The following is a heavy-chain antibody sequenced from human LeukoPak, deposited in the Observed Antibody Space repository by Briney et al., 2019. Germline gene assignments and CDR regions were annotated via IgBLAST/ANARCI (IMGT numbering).Heavy chain of an antibody. Sequence: ASVKVSCKASGYTFTSYGISWVRQAPGQGLEWMGWISAYNGNTNYAQKLQGSVTMTTDTSTSTAYMELRSLRSDDTAVYYCARVYDSSGYDAFDIWGQGTMVTVSS. CDR2: ISAYNGNT. CDR1: GYTFTSYG. J-gene: IGHJ3*02. D-gene: IGHD3-22*01. CDR3: ARVYDSSGYDAFDI. V-gene: IGHV1-18*01.